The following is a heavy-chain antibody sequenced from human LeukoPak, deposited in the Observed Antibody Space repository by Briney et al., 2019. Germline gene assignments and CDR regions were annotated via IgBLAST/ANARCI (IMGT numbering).Heavy chain of an antibody. J-gene: IGHJ5*02. CDR2: ISSSSSYI. CDR3: ARGDDFWSGTLRFYP. Sequence: TGGSLRLSCAASGFTFSSYSMNWVRQAPGKGLEWVSSISSSSSYIYYADSVKGRFTISRDNAKNSLYLQMNSLRAEDTAVYYCARGDDFWSGTLRFYPWGQGTLVTVSS. CDR1: GFTFSSYS. V-gene: IGHV3-21*01. D-gene: IGHD3-3*01.